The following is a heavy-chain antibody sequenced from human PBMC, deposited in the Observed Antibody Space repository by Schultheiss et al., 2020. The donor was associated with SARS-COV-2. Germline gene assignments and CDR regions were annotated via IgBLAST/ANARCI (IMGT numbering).Heavy chain of an antibody. CDR1: GGSISSGGYY. D-gene: IGHD4-17*01. CDR3: ARDYGDYVFDY. CDR2: IYHSGST. Sequence: SETLSLTCTVSGGSISSGGYYWSWIRQPPGKGLEWIGYIYHSGSTYYNPSLKSRVTISVDRSKNQFSLKLSSVTAADTAVYYCARDYGDYVFDYWGQGTLVTVSS. J-gene: IGHJ4*02. V-gene: IGHV4-30-2*01.